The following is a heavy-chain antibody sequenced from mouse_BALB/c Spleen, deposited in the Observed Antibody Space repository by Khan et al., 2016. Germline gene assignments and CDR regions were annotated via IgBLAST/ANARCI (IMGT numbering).Heavy chain of an antibody. J-gene: IGHJ2*01. D-gene: IGHD1-1*01. V-gene: IGHV3-2*02. Sequence: EVQLQESGPGLVKPSQSLSLTCTVTGYSITSDYAWNWIRQFPGNKLEWMGYISYSGSTSYNPSLKSRISITRDTSKNQFFLQLNSVTTEDTATYYCARYYYGSSYFDYGGQGTTLTVSS. CDR2: ISYSGST. CDR1: GYSITSDYA. CDR3: ARYYYGSSYFDY.